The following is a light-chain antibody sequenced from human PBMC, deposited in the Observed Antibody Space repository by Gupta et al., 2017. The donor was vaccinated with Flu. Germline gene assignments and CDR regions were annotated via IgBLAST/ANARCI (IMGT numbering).Light chain of an antibody. CDR1: QSVLYSSNNENY. Sequence: DIVMTQSPDSLALSLGERATINCKSSQSVLYSSNNENYLAWYQQKPGQPPKLLLYWASTRGSGVPDGVRGSGSGTDFTLTISSLQAEDVAVYYCHQYDSTPRTCGQGTKVEIK. J-gene: IGKJ1*01. CDR2: WAS. V-gene: IGKV4-1*01. CDR3: HQYDSTPRT.